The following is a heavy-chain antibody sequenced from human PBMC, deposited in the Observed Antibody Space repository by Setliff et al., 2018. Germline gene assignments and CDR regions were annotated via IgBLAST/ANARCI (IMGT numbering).Heavy chain of an antibody. CDR1: GFSFSRHW. J-gene: IGHJ3*02. D-gene: IGHD3-22*01. Sequence: PGGSLRLSCVASGFSFSRHWMSWVRQAPGKGLEWVADIKQDGSTKYYLDSVKGRFTISRDNAKRSLYLQMNGLRADDTGVYYCVRDDADNYDAFDNWGQGTLVTVSS. CDR2: IKQDGSTK. V-gene: IGHV3-7*01. CDR3: VRDDADNYDAFDN.